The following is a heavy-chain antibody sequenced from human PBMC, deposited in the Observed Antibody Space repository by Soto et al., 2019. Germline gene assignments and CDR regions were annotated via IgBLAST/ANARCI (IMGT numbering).Heavy chain of an antibody. CDR1: GFTFSSYS. Sequence: GGSLRLSCAASGFTFSSYSMSWVRQAPGKGLEWVSGFRTGGDDGTTYYADSVKGRFTISRDNSKNTLFLQMNSLRVEDTAIYYCAKKVNSGPGSQYFDYWGQGTLVTVSS. CDR2: FRTGGDDGTT. CDR3: AKKVNSGPGSQYFDY. V-gene: IGHV3-23*01. D-gene: IGHD3-10*01. J-gene: IGHJ4*02.